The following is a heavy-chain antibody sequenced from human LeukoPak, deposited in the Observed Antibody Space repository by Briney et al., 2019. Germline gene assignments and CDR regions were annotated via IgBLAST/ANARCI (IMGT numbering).Heavy chain of an antibody. J-gene: IGHJ4*02. CDR2: ISSSSSYI. CDR3: AKDLPGGAAAGIDY. CDR1: GFTFSSYS. V-gene: IGHV3-21*01. Sequence: GGSLRLSCAASGFTFSSYSMNWVRQAPGKGLEWVSSISSSSSYIYYADSVKGRFTISRDNAKNSLYLQMNSLRAEDTAVYYCAKDLPGGAAAGIDYWGQGTLVTVSS. D-gene: IGHD6-13*01.